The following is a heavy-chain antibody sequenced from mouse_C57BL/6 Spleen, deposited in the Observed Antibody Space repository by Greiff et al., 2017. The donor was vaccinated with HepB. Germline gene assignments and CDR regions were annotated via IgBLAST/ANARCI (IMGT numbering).Heavy chain of an antibody. J-gene: IGHJ2*01. CDR3: ARASYDYDVRYFDY. CDR1: GYTFTSYW. CDR2: INPSNGGT. V-gene: IGHV1-53*01. Sequence: VQLQQPGPELVKPGASVKLSCKASGYTFTSYWMHWVKQRPGQGLEWIGNINPSNGGTNYNEKFKSKATLTVDKSSSTAYMQLSSLTSEDSAVYYCARASYDYDVRYFDYWGQGTTLTVSS. D-gene: IGHD2-4*01.